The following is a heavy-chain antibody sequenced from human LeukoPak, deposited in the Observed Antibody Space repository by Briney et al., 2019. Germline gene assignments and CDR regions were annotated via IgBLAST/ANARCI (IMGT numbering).Heavy chain of an antibody. Sequence: GSLRLSCAASGFTFSDYYMSRIRQAPGKGLEWVSYISSSGSTIYYADSVKGRFTISRDNAKNSLYLQMNSLRAEDTAAYYCAREQHYSSGLDYWGQGTLVTVSS. CDR1: GFTFSDYY. V-gene: IGHV3-11*01. D-gene: IGHD6-19*01. CDR2: ISSSGSTI. J-gene: IGHJ4*02. CDR3: AREQHYSSGLDY.